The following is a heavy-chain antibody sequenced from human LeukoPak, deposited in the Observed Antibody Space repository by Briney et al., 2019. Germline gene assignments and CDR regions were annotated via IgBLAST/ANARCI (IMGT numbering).Heavy chain of an antibody. Sequence: SETLSLTCTVSGGSISSYYWSWIRQPPGKGLEWIGYIYHSGSTNYNPSLKTRVTISVDKSRNQFSLRLSSVTAADTAVYYCARHGSTDCRYHNYLHVWGKGTTVTVSS. V-gene: IGHV4-59*08. CDR2: IYHSGST. J-gene: IGHJ6*03. CDR1: GGSISSYY. CDR3: ARHGSTDCRYHNYLHV. D-gene: IGHD2-21*02.